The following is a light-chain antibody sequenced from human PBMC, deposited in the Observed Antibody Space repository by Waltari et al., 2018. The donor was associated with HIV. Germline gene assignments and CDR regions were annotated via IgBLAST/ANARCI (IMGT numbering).Light chain of an antibody. CDR2: CAS. J-gene: IGKJ4*01. Sequence: EIVMTQSPATLSVSPGDRVTLSCRASQRVSNNLAWYQQKPGQSPRLLIYCASTRATGIPVTFSGRGSGTEFTLTISSLQSEDFAIYYCQQYNDWPLTFGGGTKVDI. CDR1: QRVSNN. V-gene: IGKV3-15*01. CDR3: QQYNDWPLT.